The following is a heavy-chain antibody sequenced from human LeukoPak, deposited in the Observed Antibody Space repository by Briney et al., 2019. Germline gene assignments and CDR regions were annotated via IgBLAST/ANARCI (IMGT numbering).Heavy chain of an antibody. CDR1: GGSISSYY. Sequence: SETLSLTCTVSGGSISSYYWSWNRQPPGKGLEWIGYIYYSGSTNYNPSLKSRVTISVDTSKNQFSLKLSSVTAADTAVYYCAAGPYCSSTSCYWNYYYYGMDVWGQGTTVTVSS. CDR2: IYYSGST. CDR3: AAGPYCSSTSCYWNYYYYGMDV. D-gene: IGHD2-2*01. V-gene: IGHV4-59*08. J-gene: IGHJ6*02.